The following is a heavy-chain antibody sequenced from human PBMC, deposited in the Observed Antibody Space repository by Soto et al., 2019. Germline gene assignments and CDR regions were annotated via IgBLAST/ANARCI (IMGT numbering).Heavy chain of an antibody. Sequence: SQTLSLTCVISGDSVSSNSAAWNWIRQSPSRGLEWLGRTYYRSKWYNDYAVSVKSQITINPDTSKNQFSLQLNSVTPEDTAVYYCERGPRYCSGGSCYSLYWFDPWGQGTLVTVSS. CDR3: ERGPRYCSGGSCYSLYWFDP. CDR1: GDSVSSNSAA. CDR2: TYYRSKWYN. D-gene: IGHD2-15*01. V-gene: IGHV6-1*01. J-gene: IGHJ5*02.